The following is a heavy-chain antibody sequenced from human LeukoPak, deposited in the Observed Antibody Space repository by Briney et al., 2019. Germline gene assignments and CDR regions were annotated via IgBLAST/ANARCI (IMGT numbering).Heavy chain of an antibody. CDR3: ARDNRGILWFGAPRLFYFDY. V-gene: IGHV1-2*04. CDR2: INPNSGGT. CDR1: GYTFTGYY. J-gene: IGHJ4*02. Sequence: ASVKVSCKASGYTFTGYYMHCVRQAPGQGLEWMGWINPNSGGTNYAQKFQGWVTMTRDTSISTAYMELSRLRSDDTAVYYCARDNRGILWFGAPRLFYFDYWGQGTLVTVSS. D-gene: IGHD3-10*01.